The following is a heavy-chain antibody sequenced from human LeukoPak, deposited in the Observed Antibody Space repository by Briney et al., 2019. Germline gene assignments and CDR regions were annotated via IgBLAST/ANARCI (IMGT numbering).Heavy chain of an antibody. CDR1: GFTFSSYA. J-gene: IGHJ3*02. Sequence: QSGGSLRLSCAASGFTFSSYAMSWVRQAPGKGLEWVSAISGSGGSTYYADSVKGRFTISRDNSKNTLYLQMNSLRAEDTAVYYCAKNDPYGSGSYYSAFDIWGQRTMVTVSS. D-gene: IGHD3-10*01. V-gene: IGHV3-23*01. CDR3: AKNDPYGSGSYYSAFDI. CDR2: ISGSGGST.